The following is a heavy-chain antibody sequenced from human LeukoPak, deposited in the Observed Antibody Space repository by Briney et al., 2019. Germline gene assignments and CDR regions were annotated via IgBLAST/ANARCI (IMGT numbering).Heavy chain of an antibody. CDR1: RFTFSNYG. J-gene: IGHJ4*02. D-gene: IGHD1-26*01. CDR2: ISGSGGTT. CDR3: GRATGNIAGAYSDY. V-gene: IGHV3-23*01. Sequence: GGSLRLSCAVARFTFSNYGMSWVRQAPGKGLEWVSAISGSGGTTYYADSVKGRFTISRDNSKNTFYLQMNSLRAEDTAVYYCGRATGNIAGAYSDYWGQGALVTVSS.